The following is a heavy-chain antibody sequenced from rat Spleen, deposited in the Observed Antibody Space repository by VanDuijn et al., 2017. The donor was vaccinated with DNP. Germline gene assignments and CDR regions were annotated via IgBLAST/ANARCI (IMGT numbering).Heavy chain of an antibody. V-gene: IGHV2-32*01. CDR3: ARDGQWDYLDY. D-gene: IGHD1-1*01. J-gene: IGHJ2*01. CDR1: GFSLTNSH. CDR2: MWNDGDT. Sequence: QVQLKESGPGLVQPSQTLSLTCTVSGFSLTNSHVHWVRQPPGKGLEWMGVMWNDGDTSYNSTLKSRLHISRDTSKSQVFLEVNSLQSEDTATYYCARDGQWDYLDYWGQGVRVTVAS.